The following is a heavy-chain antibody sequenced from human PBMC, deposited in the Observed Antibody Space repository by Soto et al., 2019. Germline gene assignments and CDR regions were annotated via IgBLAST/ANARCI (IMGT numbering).Heavy chain of an antibody. V-gene: IGHV3-23*01. J-gene: IGHJ4*02. Sequence: EVQLLESGGGLVQPGGSLRLSCAASGFTFNNYAMTWVRQAPGKGLEWVSAISGGGETTSYADSVKGRFTVSRDGSKNTLYLQMSSLRAEETALYYCAKGRGGSGSLTPRVDFWGQGTLVTVSS. CDR1: GFTFNNYA. CDR3: AKGRGGSGSLTPRVDF. D-gene: IGHD3-10*01. CDR2: ISGGGETT.